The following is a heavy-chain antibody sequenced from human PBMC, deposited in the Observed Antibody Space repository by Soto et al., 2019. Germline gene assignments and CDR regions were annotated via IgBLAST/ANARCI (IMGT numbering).Heavy chain of an antibody. Sequence: QVQLQESGPGLVKPSQTLSLTCTVSGGSISSGGYYWSLIRQHPEKGLEWIGYVDSSGDTNYNASLKSRIPISVDTSKNQFSLQLSSVTAADTAVYYCARGGRMGRSSWWLDYWGQGTLVTVSS. CDR1: GGSISSGGYY. D-gene: IGHD6-13*01. J-gene: IGHJ4*02. CDR3: ARGGRMGRSSWWLDY. V-gene: IGHV4-31*03. CDR2: VDSSGDT.